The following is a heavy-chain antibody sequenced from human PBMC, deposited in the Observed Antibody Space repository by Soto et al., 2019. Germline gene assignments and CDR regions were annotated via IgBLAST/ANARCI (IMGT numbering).Heavy chain of an antibody. D-gene: IGHD3-3*01. CDR1: GGTFSSYA. V-gene: IGHV1-69*01. Sequence: QVQLVQSGAEVKKPGSSVKVSCKASGGTFSSYAISWVRQAPGQGLEWMGGIIPIFGTANYAQKFQGRVTITADESTSTAYMELSSLRSEDTAVYYCARDLRGIHYDFWSGYSVLDPWGQGTLVTVSS. J-gene: IGHJ5*02. CDR3: ARDLRGIHYDFWSGYSVLDP. CDR2: IIPIFGTA.